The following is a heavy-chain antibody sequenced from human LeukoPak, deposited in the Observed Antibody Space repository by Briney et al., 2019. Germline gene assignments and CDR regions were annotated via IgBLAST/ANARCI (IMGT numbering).Heavy chain of an antibody. CDR3: ARDYYDSRGEAFDV. CDR1: GGSIGSHY. D-gene: IGHD3-22*01. CDR2: IYYSGTT. J-gene: IGHJ3*01. Sequence: SETLSLTCTVSGGSIGSHYWSWIRQPPGEGLEWIGYIYYSGTTSYNPSLKSRVTISVDTSKNQFSLKLSSVTAADTPVYYCARDYYDSRGEAFDVWGLGTMVTVSS. V-gene: IGHV4-59*11.